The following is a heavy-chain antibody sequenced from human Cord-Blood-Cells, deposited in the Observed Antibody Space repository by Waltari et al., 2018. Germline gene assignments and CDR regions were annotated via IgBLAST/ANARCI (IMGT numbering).Heavy chain of an antibody. Sequence: QVQLQQWGAGLLKPPETLSLTCAAHGGSFSGYYWSWIRQPPGKGLEWIGEINHSGSTNYNPSLKSRVTISVDTSKNQFSLKLSSVTAADTAVYYCAWKGVWFDPWGQGTLVTVSS. CDR1: GGSFSGYY. D-gene: IGHD1-1*01. J-gene: IGHJ5*02. CDR3: AWKGVWFDP. V-gene: IGHV4-34*01. CDR2: INHSGST.